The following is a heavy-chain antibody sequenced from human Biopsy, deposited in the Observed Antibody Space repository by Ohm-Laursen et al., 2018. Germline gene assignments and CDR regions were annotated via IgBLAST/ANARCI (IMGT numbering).Heavy chain of an antibody. D-gene: IGHD3-3*01. CDR3: ARTPRDSFWSGSYKRGLWFDP. V-gene: IGHV4-59*01. Sequence: SETLSLTCSVSGGSIISYYWTWIRQPPGQGLEWIGHVYNGGITNSNPSLKSRVTISKDTSKNQFSLQVNSVTAADTAVYYCARTPRDSFWSGSYKRGLWFDPWGQGTLVIVSS. CDR2: VYNGGIT. CDR1: GGSIISYY. J-gene: IGHJ5*02.